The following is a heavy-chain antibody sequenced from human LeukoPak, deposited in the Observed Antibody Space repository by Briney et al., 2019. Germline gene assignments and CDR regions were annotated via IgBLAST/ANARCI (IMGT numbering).Heavy chain of an antibody. CDR3: ARAGSHRNRGYDY. V-gene: IGHV3-48*04. CDR2: ISSTSTI. D-gene: IGHD5-12*01. J-gene: IGHJ4*02. CDR1: GFTFSSYI. Sequence: GGPLRLSCAASGFTFSSYIMNWVRQAPGKGLEWVSYISSTSTIYYTDSVKGRFTISRDNAKNSLYLQMNSLRAEDTAVYYCARAGSHRNRGYDYWGQGTLVTVSS.